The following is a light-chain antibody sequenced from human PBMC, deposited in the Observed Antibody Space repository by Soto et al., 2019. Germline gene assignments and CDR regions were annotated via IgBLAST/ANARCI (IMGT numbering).Light chain of an antibody. V-gene: IGKV1-9*01. CDR1: QGISTS. CDR3: QQVNSYPIT. Sequence: DIQLTQSPSFLSASVGDRVTITCRASQGISTSLAWYQQKPGKAPKLLTYAASTLQTGFPSRFSGSGSGTEFTLTISSLQAEDFATYYCQQVNSYPITFGQGTRLEIK. J-gene: IGKJ5*01. CDR2: AAS.